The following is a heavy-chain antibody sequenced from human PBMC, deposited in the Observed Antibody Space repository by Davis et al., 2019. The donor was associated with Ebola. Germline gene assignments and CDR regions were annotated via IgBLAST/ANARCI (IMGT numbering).Heavy chain of an antibody. J-gene: IGHJ5*02. Sequence: GGSLRLSCAASGFTFSSYAMHWVRQAPGKGLEYVSAISSNGGSTYYADSVKGRFTISRDNSKNTLYLQMGSLRAEDMAVYYCARVQGPSWFDPWGQGTLVTVSS. CDR1: GFTFSSYA. CDR2: ISSNGGST. CDR3: ARVQGPSWFDP. V-gene: IGHV3-64*02.